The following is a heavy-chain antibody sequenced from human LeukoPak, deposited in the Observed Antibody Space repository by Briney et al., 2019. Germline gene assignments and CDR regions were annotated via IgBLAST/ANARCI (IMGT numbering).Heavy chain of an antibody. D-gene: IGHD4-23*01. J-gene: IGHJ3*02. CDR3: ARGLGGNSAAFDI. CDR1: GFTFSSYS. Sequence: GGSLRLSCAASGFTFSSYSMHWVRQAPGKGLEWVSSISSRNSYLYYADSVQGRFTISRDNAKDSLYLQMNSLRAEDTAVYYCARGLGGNSAAFDIWGQGTMVTVSS. CDR2: ISSRNSYL. V-gene: IGHV3-21*01.